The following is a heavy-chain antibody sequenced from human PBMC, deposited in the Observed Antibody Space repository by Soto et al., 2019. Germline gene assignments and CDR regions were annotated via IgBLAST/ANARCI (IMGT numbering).Heavy chain of an antibody. CDR3: ARLEGLATLSYYLDF. CDR1: GGSLSDYF. J-gene: IGHJ4*02. D-gene: IGHD1-1*01. Sequence: SETLSLTCVVSGGSLSDYFWSWIRQPPGKALEWIGEINHRGSINYNPSLQSRVTMSVDTSKSQFSLTLNSVTAADSAAYYCARLEGLATLSYYLDFWGPGALVTVSS. CDR2: INHRGSI. V-gene: IGHV4-34*01.